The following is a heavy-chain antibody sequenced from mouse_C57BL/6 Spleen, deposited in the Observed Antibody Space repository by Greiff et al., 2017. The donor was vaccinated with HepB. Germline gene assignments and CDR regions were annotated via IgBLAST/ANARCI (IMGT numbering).Heavy chain of an antibody. J-gene: IGHJ2*01. Sequence: VQLQQSGAELARPGASVKLSCKASGYTFTSYGISWVKQRTGQGLEWIGEIYPRSGNTYYNEKFKGKATLTADKSSSKAYMELRSLTSEDSAVYFCARYDYDEYYFDYWGQGTTLTVSS. D-gene: IGHD2-4*01. CDR1: GYTFTSYG. V-gene: IGHV1-81*01. CDR3: ARYDYDEYYFDY. CDR2: IYPRSGNT.